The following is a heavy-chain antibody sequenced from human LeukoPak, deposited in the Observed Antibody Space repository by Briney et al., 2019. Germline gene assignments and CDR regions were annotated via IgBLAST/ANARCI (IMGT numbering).Heavy chain of an antibody. CDR3: APQTMILVL. CDR2: IKEDGSTT. J-gene: IGHJ4*02. V-gene: IGHV3-7*01. Sequence: SGGSLRLSCAASGFTFSTHWVSWVRQAPGKGLEWVANIKEDGSTTDYVDSVKGRFTISRDNAKNSVFLQMNSLRAEDTAVYYCAPQTMILVLGGQGTLVTVSS. CDR1: GFTFSTHW. D-gene: IGHD3-22*01.